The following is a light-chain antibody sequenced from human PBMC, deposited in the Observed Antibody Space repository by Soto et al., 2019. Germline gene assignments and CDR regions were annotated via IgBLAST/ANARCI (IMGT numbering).Light chain of an antibody. J-gene: IGLJ3*02. CDR1: SSNIGNNY. CDR2: ENN. Sequence: QSVLTQPPSVSAAPGQKVTISCSGSSSNIGNNYVSWYQQLPGTVAKLLIYENNKRPSGIPDRFSGSKSGTSATLGITGLQSGDEADYYCGSWDTSLSAMLFGGGTKLTVL. V-gene: IGLV1-51*02. CDR3: GSWDTSLSAML.